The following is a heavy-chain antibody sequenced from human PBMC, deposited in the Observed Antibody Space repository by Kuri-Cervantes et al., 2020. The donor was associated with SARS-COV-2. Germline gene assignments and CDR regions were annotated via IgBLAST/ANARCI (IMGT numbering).Heavy chain of an antibody. Sequence: ASVKVSCKASGYTFTGYYMHWVRQAPGQGLEWMGWINPNSGGTNYAQKLQGRVTMTTDTSTSTAYMELRSLRSDDTAVYYCARDLSSKYYDFWSGVGWFDPWGQGTLVTVSS. CDR2: INPNSGGT. D-gene: IGHD3-3*01. CDR3: ARDLSSKYYDFWSGVGWFDP. CDR1: GYTFTGYY. V-gene: IGHV1-2*02. J-gene: IGHJ5*02.